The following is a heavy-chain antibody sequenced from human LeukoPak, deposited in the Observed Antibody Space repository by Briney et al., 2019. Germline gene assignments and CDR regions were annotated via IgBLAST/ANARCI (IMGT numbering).Heavy chain of an antibody. D-gene: IGHD7-27*01. CDR1: GYIFSNYG. V-gene: IGHV1-18*01. Sequence: GASVNVSCKATGYIFSNYGISWVRQAPGHGLEWMGWISSGGNTNYAPKFQDRATMTTDTSTSTAYMELRSLRFDDTAVYYCARDFAWGSGGAPIDDNWLDPWGQGTLVTVSS. CDR2: ISSGGNT. J-gene: IGHJ5*02. CDR3: ARDFAWGSGGAPIDDNWLDP.